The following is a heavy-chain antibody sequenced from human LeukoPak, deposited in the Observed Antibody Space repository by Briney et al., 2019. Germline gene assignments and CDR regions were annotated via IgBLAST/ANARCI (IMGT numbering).Heavy chain of an antibody. J-gene: IGHJ4*02. CDR1: GFTFSTYG. CDR2: ISGSGGST. V-gene: IGHV3-23*01. Sequence: GGSLRLSCAASGFTFSTYGMYWVRQAPGKGLEWVSAISGSGGSTYYADSVKGRFTISRDNSKNTLYLQMNGLRAEDTAVYYCATLWGTWSPPVPFDYWGQGTLVTVSS. CDR3: ATLWGTWSPPVPFDY. D-gene: IGHD3-16*01.